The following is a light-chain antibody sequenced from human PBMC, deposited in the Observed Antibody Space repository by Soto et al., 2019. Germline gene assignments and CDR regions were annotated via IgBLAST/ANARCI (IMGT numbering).Light chain of an antibody. J-gene: IGKJ4*01. CDR3: QQYNSYPLT. CDR2: GAS. Sequence: DIQMTQSPSSLSASVGDRVTITCRASQGIGNYLAWFQQKPGKAPKSLIYGASSLQGGVSSKFKGYGSGTDFTLTFSSLQPEYCATYYCQQYNSYPLTFGGGTKVEIK. CDR1: QGIGNY. V-gene: IGKV1-16*02.